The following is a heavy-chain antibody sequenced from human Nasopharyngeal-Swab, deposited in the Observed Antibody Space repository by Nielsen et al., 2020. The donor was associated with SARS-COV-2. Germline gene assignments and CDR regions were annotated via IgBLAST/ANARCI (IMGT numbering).Heavy chain of an antibody. V-gene: IGHV5-51*01. D-gene: IGHD6-13*01. CDR1: GYNFATYW. Sequence: GSLRLSCKSSGYNFATYWIGWVRQLPGEGLSWMGLIYPGDSDTRYSPSLQGQVTISADRSITTAYLQWSSLKASDTAMYYCARLPMRAASGRGAFDIWGQGTMVTVSS. J-gene: IGHJ3*02. CDR2: IYPGDSDT. CDR3: ARLPMRAASGRGAFDI.